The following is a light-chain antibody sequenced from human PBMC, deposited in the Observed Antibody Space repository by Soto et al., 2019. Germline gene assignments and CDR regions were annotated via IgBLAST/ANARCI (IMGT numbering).Light chain of an antibody. CDR1: QSISTW. CDR3: QQYNRG. CDR2: KAS. Sequence: DIQMTQSPPTLSANVGDRVTITCRASQSISTWLAWYQQKAGKAPRLLIYKASTLENGVPSRFSGSGSGTEFSVTISSLQPDDFATYYCQQYNRGFGQGTKVEVK. V-gene: IGKV1-5*03. J-gene: IGKJ1*01.